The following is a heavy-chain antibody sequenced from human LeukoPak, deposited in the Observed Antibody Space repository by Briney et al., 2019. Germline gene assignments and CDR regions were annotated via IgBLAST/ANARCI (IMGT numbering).Heavy chain of an antibody. D-gene: IGHD5-12*01. V-gene: IGHV3-30*18. Sequence: PGRSLRLSCAASGFTFSSYGMHWVRQAPGKGLEWVAVISYDGSNKYYADSVKGRFTISRDNSKNTLYLQTNSLRAEDTAVYYCAKEKEWSGYDSYFDYWGQGTLVTDSS. CDR1: GFTFSSYG. CDR3: AKEKEWSGYDSYFDY. CDR2: ISYDGSNK. J-gene: IGHJ4*02.